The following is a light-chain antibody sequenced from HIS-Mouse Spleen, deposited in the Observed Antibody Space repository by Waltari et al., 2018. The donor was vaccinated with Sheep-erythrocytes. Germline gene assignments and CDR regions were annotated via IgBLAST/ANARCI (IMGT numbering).Light chain of an antibody. CDR1: QSISSW. V-gene: IGKV1-5*03. CDR3: QQYNSYSPVYT. Sequence: DIQMTQSPSTLSASVGDRVTITCRASQSISSWLAWYQQKPGKAPKLLIYKASGLESGVPSRFSGSGSGTEFTLTISSLQPDDFATYYCQQYNSYSPVYTFGQGTKLEIK. CDR2: KAS. J-gene: IGKJ2*01.